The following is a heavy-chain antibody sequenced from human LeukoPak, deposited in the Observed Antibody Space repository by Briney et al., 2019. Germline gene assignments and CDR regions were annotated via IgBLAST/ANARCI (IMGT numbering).Heavy chain of an antibody. Sequence: ASVKVSCKASGYTFTSYAMNWVRQAPGQGLEWMGGIIPIFGTANYAQKFQGRVTITADESTSTAYMELSSLRSEDTAVYYCARSPPDYYGSGSYHYYFDYWGQGTLVTVSS. D-gene: IGHD3-10*01. CDR3: ARSPPDYYGSGSYHYYFDY. CDR2: IIPIFGTA. J-gene: IGHJ4*02. CDR1: GYTFTSYA. V-gene: IGHV1-69*13.